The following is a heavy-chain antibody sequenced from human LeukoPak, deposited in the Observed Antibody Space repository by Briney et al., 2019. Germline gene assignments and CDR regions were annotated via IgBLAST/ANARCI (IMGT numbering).Heavy chain of an antibody. J-gene: IGHJ4*02. CDR2: IKQDGSEK. V-gene: IGHV3-7*01. CDR3: ARGSIFGGIVGATTDY. CDR1: GFTFSSYW. Sequence: PGGSLRLSCAASGFTFSSYWMSWVRQAPGKGLEWVANIKQDGSEKYYVDSVKGRFTISRDNAKNSLYLQMNSLRAEDTAVYYCARGSIFGGIVGATTDYWGQGTLVTVSS. D-gene: IGHD1-26*01.